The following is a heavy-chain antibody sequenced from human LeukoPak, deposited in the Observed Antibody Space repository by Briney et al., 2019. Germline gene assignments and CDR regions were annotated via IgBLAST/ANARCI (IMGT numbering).Heavy chain of an antibody. CDR3: EVQGINSDYFASD. V-gene: IGHV4-34*01. CDR2: INHSGST. J-gene: IGHJ4*02. Sequence: PSETLSLTCAVYGGSFSGYYWSWIRQPPGKGLEWIGEINHSGSTNYNPSLKSRVTISVDTSKNQFSLKLSSVTAADTAVYYREVQGINSDYFASDWGQGTLVTVSS. CDR1: GGSFSGYY. D-gene: IGHD2/OR15-2a*01.